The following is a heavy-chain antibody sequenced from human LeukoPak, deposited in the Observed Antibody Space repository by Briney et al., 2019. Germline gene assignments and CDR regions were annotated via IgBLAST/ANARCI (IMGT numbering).Heavy chain of an antibody. D-gene: IGHD2-15*01. Sequence: ASVKVSCKASGGTFSSYAISWVRQAPGQGLEWMGRIIPILGIANYAQKFQGRVTITADKSTSTAYMELSSLRSEDTAVYYCARDRHPRTGYCSGGSCYRAFDIWGQGTMVTVSS. V-gene: IGHV1-69*04. J-gene: IGHJ3*02. CDR2: IIPILGIA. CDR1: GGTFSSYA. CDR3: ARDRHPRTGYCSGGSCYRAFDI.